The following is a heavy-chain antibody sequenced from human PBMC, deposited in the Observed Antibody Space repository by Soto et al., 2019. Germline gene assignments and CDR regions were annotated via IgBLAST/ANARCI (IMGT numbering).Heavy chain of an antibody. V-gene: IGHV1-69*06. CDR2: IIPIFGTA. J-gene: IGHJ6*02. D-gene: IGHD2-2*01. CDR1: GGTFSSYA. Sequence: SVKVSCKASGGTFSSYAISWVRQAPGQGLEWMGGIIPIFGTANYAQKFQGRVTITADKSTSTAYMELSSLRSEDTAVYYCARDRGSIPPYYYYYGMDVWGQGTTVTVSS. CDR3: ARDRGSIPPYYYYYGMDV.